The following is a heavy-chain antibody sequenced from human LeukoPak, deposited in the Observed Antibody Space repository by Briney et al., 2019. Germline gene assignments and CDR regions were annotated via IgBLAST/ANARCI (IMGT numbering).Heavy chain of an antibody. V-gene: IGHV1-2*02. D-gene: IGHD6-13*01. CDR2: INPNSGGT. J-gene: IGHJ5*02. Sequence: ASVKVSCKASGYTFTGYYMHWVRQAPGQGLEWMGWINPNSGGTNYAQKFQGRVTMTRDTSVSTAYMELSRLRSDDTAVYYCAREEYSSSCNWFDPWGQGTLVTVSS. CDR1: GYTFTGYY. CDR3: AREEYSSSCNWFDP.